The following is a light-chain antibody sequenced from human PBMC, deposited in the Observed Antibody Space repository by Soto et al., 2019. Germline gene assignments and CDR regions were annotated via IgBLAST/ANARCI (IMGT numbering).Light chain of an antibody. J-gene: IGKJ2*01. CDR1: QRIVSS. Sequence: DIQMTQSPSSLSAPVGDRVTITCRANQRIVSSLNWYQQKPGKSPKLLIFAASSLQIGVPSTFSGRGSGTDFTLTISSLQREDFAIYYCQQSYRTPYTFGHGAKVDIK. CDR3: QQSYRTPYT. V-gene: IGKV1-39*01. CDR2: AAS.